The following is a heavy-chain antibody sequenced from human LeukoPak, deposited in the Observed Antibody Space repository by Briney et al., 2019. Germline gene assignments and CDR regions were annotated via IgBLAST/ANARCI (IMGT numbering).Heavy chain of an antibody. CDR3: ARGHGAGYCSGGSCYSGGINFDY. V-gene: IGHV4-34*01. Sequence: SETLSLTCTVSGDSISSYHWSWIRQPPGKGLEWIGEINHSGSTNYNPSLKSRVTISVDTSKNQFSLKLSSVTAADTAVYYCARGHGAGYCSGGSCYSGGINFDYWGQGTLVTVSS. J-gene: IGHJ4*02. CDR1: GDSISSYH. CDR2: INHSGST. D-gene: IGHD2-15*01.